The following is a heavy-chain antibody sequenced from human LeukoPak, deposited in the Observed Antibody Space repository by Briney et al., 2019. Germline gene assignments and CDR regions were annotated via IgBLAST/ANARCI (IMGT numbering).Heavy chain of an antibody. Sequence: SETLSLTCTVSGGSITSVRYYWGWIRQSPGKGLEWIGSISSSGSTYYNPSLESRVTISLDTSKIQFSLKLSSVTAADTAVYYCARHGVKRWLQFIDYWGQGTLVTVSS. CDR3: ARHGVKRWLQFIDY. V-gene: IGHV4-39*01. CDR1: GGSITSVRYY. J-gene: IGHJ4*02. CDR2: ISSSGST. D-gene: IGHD5-24*01.